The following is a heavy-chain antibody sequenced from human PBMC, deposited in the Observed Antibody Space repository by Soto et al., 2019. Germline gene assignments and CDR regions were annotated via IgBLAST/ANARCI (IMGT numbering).Heavy chain of an antibody. CDR2: VLPLYTKA. CDR3: ARDQGGSLLSTWFDI. V-gene: IGHV1-69*14. D-gene: IGHD1-26*01. Sequence: VQLTQSEAQLKQPGSSMKVSCQTSGYNFELYSLNWVRQVPGLRHEWLGGVLPLYTKAIYPPQFQGRVTINADSSTKTVSLKMTSLRSDDSGIYFCARDQGGSLLSTWFDIWGPGTPVTVS. J-gene: IGHJ5*02. CDR1: GYNFELYS.